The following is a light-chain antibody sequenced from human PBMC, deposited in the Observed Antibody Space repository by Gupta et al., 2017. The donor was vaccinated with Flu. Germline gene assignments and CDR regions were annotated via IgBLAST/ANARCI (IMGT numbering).Light chain of an antibody. Sequence: SSELTQDPAMSVALGQTVRITGQGDSLRTYYASWYQQKPGQSPVLVVYYKNNRPSGMPDRFSGSNSGNTASLTITGAQAEDEADYYCKSRDSSGDPWVFGGGTKLTGL. CDR2: YKN. CDR1: SLRTYY. CDR3: KSRDSSGDPWV. V-gene: IGLV3-19*01. J-gene: IGLJ3*02.